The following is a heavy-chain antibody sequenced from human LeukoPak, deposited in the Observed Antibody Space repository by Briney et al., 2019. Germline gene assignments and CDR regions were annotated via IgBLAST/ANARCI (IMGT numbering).Heavy chain of an antibody. CDR1: GFTFSSYG. D-gene: IGHD3-10*02. J-gene: IGHJ6*04. Sequence: GGSLRLSCAASGFTFSSYGMSWVRQAPGKGLEWISYISSSSSTIYYADSVKGRFTISRDNAKNSLYLQMNSLRAEDTAVYYCAELGITMIGGVWGKGTTVTISS. CDR3: AELGITMIGGV. V-gene: IGHV3-48*04. CDR2: ISSSSSTI.